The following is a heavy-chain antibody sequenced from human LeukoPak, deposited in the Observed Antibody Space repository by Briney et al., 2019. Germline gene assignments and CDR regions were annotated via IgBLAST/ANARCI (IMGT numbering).Heavy chain of an antibody. CDR1: GFTFSSYS. V-gene: IGHV3-21*01. CDR3: ARDDAIAAAGGFDY. J-gene: IGHJ4*02. D-gene: IGHD6-13*01. CDR2: ISSSSSYI. Sequence: PGGSLRLSXAASGFTFSSYSMNWVRQAPGKGLEWVSSISSSSSYIYYADSVKGRFTISRDNAKNSLYLQMNSLRAEDTAVYYCARDDAIAAAGGFDYWGQGTLVTVSS.